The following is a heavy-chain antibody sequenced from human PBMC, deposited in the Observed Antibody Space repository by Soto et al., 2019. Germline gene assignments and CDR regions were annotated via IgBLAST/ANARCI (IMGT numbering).Heavy chain of an antibody. CDR1: GFTFSSYA. J-gene: IGHJ3*02. Sequence: PGGSLRLSCAASGFTFSSYAMSRVRQAPGKGLEWVSAISGSGGSTYYADSVKGRFTISRDNSKNTLYLQMNSLRAEDTAVYYCATGPDSSGYAGDAFDIWGQGTMVTVSS. CDR2: ISGSGGST. V-gene: IGHV3-23*01. D-gene: IGHD3-22*01. CDR3: ATGPDSSGYAGDAFDI.